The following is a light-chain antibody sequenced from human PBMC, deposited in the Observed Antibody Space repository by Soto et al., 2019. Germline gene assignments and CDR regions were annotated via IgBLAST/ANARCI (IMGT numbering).Light chain of an antibody. J-gene: IGKJ2*01. CDR1: QSISSY. Sequence: DIQMTQSPSSLSASVGDRVTITCRASQSISSYLNWYQQKPGKAPKLLNYAASSFQSGVPSRFSCSGSGEAVTLTISSLQPDDFATYYFQQCSSTPFPFGQGTKLEIK. CDR3: QQCSSTPFP. V-gene: IGKV1-39*01. CDR2: AAS.